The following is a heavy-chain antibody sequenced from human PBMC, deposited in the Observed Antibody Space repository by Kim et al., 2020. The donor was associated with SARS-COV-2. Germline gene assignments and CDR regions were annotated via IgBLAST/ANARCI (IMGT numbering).Heavy chain of an antibody. D-gene: IGHD4-17*01. J-gene: IGHJ3*02. CDR1: GFTFSSYS. CDR3: ARDPPSDYPDAFDI. V-gene: IGHV3-48*02. CDR2: ISSSSSTI. Sequence: GGSLRLSCAASGFTFSSYSMNWVRQAPGKGLEWVSYISSSSSTIYYADSVKGRFTISRDNAKNSLYLQMNSLRDEDTAVYYCARDPPSDYPDAFDIWGQGTMVTVSS.